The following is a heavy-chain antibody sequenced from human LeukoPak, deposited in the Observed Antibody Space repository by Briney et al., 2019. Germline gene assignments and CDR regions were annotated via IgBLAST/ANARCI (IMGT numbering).Heavy chain of an antibody. D-gene: IGHD3-22*01. Sequence: SETLSLTCAVYGGSFSGYYWSWIRQPPGKGLEWIGEISHSGSTNYNPSLKSRVTISVDTSKNQFSLKLSSVTAADTAVYYCAREAQYYYDSSGFNYWGQGTLVTVSS. J-gene: IGHJ4*02. CDR1: GGSFSGYY. V-gene: IGHV4-34*01. CDR3: AREAQYYYDSSGFNY. CDR2: ISHSGST.